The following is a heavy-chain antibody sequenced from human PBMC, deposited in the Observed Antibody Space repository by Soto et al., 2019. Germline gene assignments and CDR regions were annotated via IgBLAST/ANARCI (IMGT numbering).Heavy chain of an antibody. CDR1: GNTFTGYY. Sequence: ASLKASCKASGNTFTGYYIHWVRQPLGKGLEWMGWINPNSGGTNYAQKFQGWVTMTRDTSISTAYMELSRLRSDDTAVYYCARDPYVLHYPLYYFDYWGQGTLVTVSS. D-gene: IGHD3-10*01. J-gene: IGHJ4*02. V-gene: IGHV1-2*04. CDR2: INPNSGGT. CDR3: ARDPYVLHYPLYYFDY.